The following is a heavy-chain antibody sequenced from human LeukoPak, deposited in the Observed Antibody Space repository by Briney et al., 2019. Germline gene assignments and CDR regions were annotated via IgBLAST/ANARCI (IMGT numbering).Heavy chain of an antibody. CDR2: IIPIFGTA. V-gene: IGHV1-69*13. Sequence: SVKVSCKASGGTFSNYAISWVRQAPGQGLEWMGGIIPIFGTANYAQKFQGRVTITADESTSTAYMELSSLRSEDTAVYYCARLYSSSLKRLYYFDYWGQGTLVTVSS. D-gene: IGHD6-13*01. CDR1: GGTFSNYA. CDR3: ARLYSSSLKRLYYFDY. J-gene: IGHJ4*02.